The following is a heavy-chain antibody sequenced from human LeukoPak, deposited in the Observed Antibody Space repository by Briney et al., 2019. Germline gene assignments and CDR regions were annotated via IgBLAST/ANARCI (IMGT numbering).Heavy chain of an antibody. V-gene: IGHV3-7*01. CDR2: INQDGSEI. J-gene: IGHJ4*02. Sequence: PGGSLRLSCTASGFTFTSYWMTWVRQAPGKGLEWVANINQDGSEIYYVDSVKGRFTVSRDNAKNSLYLQMNGLRAEDTAVYYCARLISGSYWPLGHYFDYWGQGTLVTVSS. CDR3: ARLISGSYWPLGHYFDY. CDR1: GFTFTSYW. D-gene: IGHD1-26*01.